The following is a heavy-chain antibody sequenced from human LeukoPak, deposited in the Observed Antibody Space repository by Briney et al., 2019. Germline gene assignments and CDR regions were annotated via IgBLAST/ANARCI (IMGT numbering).Heavy chain of an antibody. CDR3: ATRRGYCASTSCYGYYFEK. CDR2: LDPEAGET. J-gene: IGHJ4*02. V-gene: IGHV1-24*01. Sequence: GASVKVSCKVSGYTFTDFSIHWVRQAPGKGLEWMGGLDPEAGETIYVQKFQGRITMTGDTSTDTTYMELSSLTSEDTAMYYCATRRGYCASTSCYGYYFEKWGQGTLVTVSS. CDR1: GYTFTDFS. D-gene: IGHD2-2*01.